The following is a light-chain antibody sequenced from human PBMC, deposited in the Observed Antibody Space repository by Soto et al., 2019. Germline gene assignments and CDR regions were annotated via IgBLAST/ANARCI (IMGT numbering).Light chain of an antibody. Sequence: DIQMTQSPSTLSASVGDGVTITCRASQSISSWLAWYQQKPGKAPKLLIYKASSLQSGVPSRFRGSGSGTEFTLTISSLQPDDFATYYCQHYKTYPGTLGQGTKVDI. CDR2: KAS. CDR3: QHYKTYPGT. CDR1: QSISSW. J-gene: IGKJ1*01. V-gene: IGKV1-5*03.